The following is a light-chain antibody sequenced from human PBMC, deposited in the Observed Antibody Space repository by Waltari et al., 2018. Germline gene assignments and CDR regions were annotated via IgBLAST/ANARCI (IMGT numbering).Light chain of an antibody. Sequence: QSALTQPASVSGSSGQSITISCTGTSSDIGIYNFVSWYQQHPDKAPKLVIYGVGNRPSAVSNGLSGSTSGTTASLTISGLQAEDEADYYCSSYTSTSSPWVFGGGTKLTVL. CDR3: SSYTSTSSPWV. V-gene: IGLV2-14*03. J-gene: IGLJ3*02. CDR2: GVG. CDR1: SSDIGIYNF.